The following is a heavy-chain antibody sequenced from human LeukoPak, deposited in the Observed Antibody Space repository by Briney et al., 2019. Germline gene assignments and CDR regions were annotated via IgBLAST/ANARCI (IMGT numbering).Heavy chain of an antibody. D-gene: IGHD6-25*01. CDR1: GFPFSDYY. CDR3: ASDYFLDY. J-gene: IGHJ4*02. Sequence: PGGSLRLSCAASGFPFSDYYMSWIRQAPGKGLEWVSTISDSGARTNYADSAKGRFTISRDNSMNTLYLQMNSLRADDTAVYYCASDYFLDYWGQGTLVTVSS. CDR2: ISDSGART. V-gene: IGHV3-23*01.